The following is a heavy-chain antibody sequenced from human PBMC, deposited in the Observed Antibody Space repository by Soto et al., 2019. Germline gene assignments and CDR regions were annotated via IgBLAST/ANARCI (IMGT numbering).Heavy chain of an antibody. V-gene: IGHV1-18*01. J-gene: IGHJ6*02. CDR1: GYTFTSYG. CDR2: ISAYNGNT. D-gene: IGHD2-2*01. CDR3: ARHCSSTSCYVYYYGMDV. Sequence: QVQLVQSGAEVKKPGASVKVSCKASGYTFTSYGISWVRQAPGQGLEWMGWISAYNGNTNYAQKLQGRVTMTTDTSTSPAYMELRSLRSDDTAVYYCARHCSSTSCYVYYYGMDVWGQGTTVTVSS.